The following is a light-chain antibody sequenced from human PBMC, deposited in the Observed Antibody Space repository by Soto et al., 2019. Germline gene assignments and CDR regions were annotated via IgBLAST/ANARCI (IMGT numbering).Light chain of an antibody. CDR3: CSFGHGRTLV. CDR2: EAT. CDR1: SSDVGSYDV. Sequence: QSALTQPASVSGSPGQSITISCTGASSDVGSYDVVSWYQQHPGKAPKLIIYEATKRPSGVSNRFSGSKAGNTASLTISGLQADDEADYYCCSFGHGRTLVFGGWTKLTVL. J-gene: IGLJ3*02. V-gene: IGLV2-23*01.